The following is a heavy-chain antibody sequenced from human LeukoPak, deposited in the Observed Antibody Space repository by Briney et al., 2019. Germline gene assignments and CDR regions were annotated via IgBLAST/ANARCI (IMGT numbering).Heavy chain of an antibody. CDR1: GGSISSYNYY. D-gene: IGHD3-10*01. CDR3: ARYVSMIRGVIITNFFDY. V-gene: IGHV4-39*01. J-gene: IGHJ4*02. Sequence: SETLSLTCSVSGGSISSYNYYWGWIRQPPGKGLEWIGTIYYSGSTYYNPSLKSRVTISVDTSKNQFSLRLSSVNAADTAAYYCARYVSMIRGVIITNFFDYWGQGILVTVSS. CDR2: IYYSGST.